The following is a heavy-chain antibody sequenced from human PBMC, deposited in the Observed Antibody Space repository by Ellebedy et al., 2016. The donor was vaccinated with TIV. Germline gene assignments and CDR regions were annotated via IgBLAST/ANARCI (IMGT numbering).Heavy chain of an antibody. CDR3: ARDREGIAAAGFVYYFDY. CDR2: ISYDGSNK. J-gene: IGHJ4*02. D-gene: IGHD6-13*01. V-gene: IGHV3-30-3*01. Sequence: PGGSLRLSCAASGFTFSSYAMHWVRQAPGKGLEWVAVISYDGSNKYYADSVKGRFTISRDNSKNTLYLQMNSLRAEDTAVYYCARDREGIAAAGFVYYFDYWGQGTLVTVSS. CDR1: GFTFSSYA.